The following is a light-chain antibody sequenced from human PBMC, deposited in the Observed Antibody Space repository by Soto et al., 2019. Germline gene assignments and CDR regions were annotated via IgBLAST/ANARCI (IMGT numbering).Light chain of an antibody. CDR1: SSDVGGYNY. V-gene: IGLV2-14*01. J-gene: IGLJ1*01. CDR3: SSYTSSSTVYV. Sequence: QSVLTQPASVFGSPGQSITISCTGTSSDVGGYNYVSWYQQHPGKAPKLMIYVVSNRPSGVSNRFSGSKSGNTASLTISGLQAEDEADYYCSSYTSSSTVYVFGTGTKVTVL. CDR2: VVS.